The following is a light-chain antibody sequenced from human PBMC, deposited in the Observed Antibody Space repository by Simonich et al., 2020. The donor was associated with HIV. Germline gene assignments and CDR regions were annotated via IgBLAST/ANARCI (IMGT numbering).Light chain of an antibody. CDR1: QSVRSN. Sequence: EVVMTQSPATLSVSPGERATLSCRASQSVRSNLAWYQQKPGQAPRLLIYGASTRATDIPARFSGSGSGTEFTLIISSMQSEDFAVYYCQQYNDWPRTFGQGTKVEIK. CDR3: QQYNDWPRT. CDR2: GAS. V-gene: IGKV3-15*01. J-gene: IGKJ1*01.